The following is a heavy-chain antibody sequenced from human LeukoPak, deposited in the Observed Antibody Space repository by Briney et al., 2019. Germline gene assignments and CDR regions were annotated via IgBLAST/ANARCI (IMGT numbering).Heavy chain of an antibody. J-gene: IGHJ4*02. CDR2: ISGYNGNT. CDR3: ARGNYYDSSGPFDY. V-gene: IGHV1-18*01. D-gene: IGHD3-22*01. Sequence: GASVKVSCKASGYTFTRYGFSWVRQAPGQGLEWMGWISGYNGNTKYAQKFRGRVTMTTDTSTSTAYMELRSLRPDDTAVYYCARGNYYDSSGPFDYWGQGTLVTVSS. CDR1: GYTFTRYG.